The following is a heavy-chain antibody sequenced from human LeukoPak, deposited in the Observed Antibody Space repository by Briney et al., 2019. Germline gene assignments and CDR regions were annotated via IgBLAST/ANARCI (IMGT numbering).Heavy chain of an antibody. CDR2: IKPDGSDK. V-gene: IGHV3-7*01. D-gene: IGHD6-19*01. Sequence: PGRSLRLSCAASGFTFSSYAMHWVRQAPGKGLEWVANIKPDGSDKYYVDSVKGRFTISRDNAKNSLYLQMNSLRAEDTAVYYCATEGGWPNWGQGTLVTVSS. J-gene: IGHJ4*02. CDR3: ATEGGWPN. CDR1: GFTFSSYA.